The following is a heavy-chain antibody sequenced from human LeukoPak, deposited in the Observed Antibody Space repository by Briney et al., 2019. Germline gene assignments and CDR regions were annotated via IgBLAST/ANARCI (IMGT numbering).Heavy chain of an antibody. J-gene: IGHJ4*02. V-gene: IGHV4-59*12. CDR2: IYHSGST. CDR3: ARIRGSAMDG. D-gene: IGHD5-18*01. CDR1: GGSISSYY. Sequence: SETLSLTCTVSGGSISSYYWSWIRQPPGKGLEWIGYIYHSGSTYYNPSLKSRVTISVDRSKNQFSLKLSSVTAADTAVYYCARIRGSAMDGWGQGTLVTVSS.